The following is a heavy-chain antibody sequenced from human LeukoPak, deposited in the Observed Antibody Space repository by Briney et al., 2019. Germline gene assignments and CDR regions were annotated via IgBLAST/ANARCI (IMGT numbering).Heavy chain of an antibody. D-gene: IGHD2-2*01. CDR2: INWNGGDT. Sequence: GGSLRLSCAASGFTFDDYGMSWVRQAPGKGLEWVSGINWNGGDTGYVDSVKGRFTISRDNAKNSLYLQMNSLRAEDTAVYYCARCYGYCYYYYMDVWGKGTTVTISS. J-gene: IGHJ6*03. V-gene: IGHV3-20*04. CDR3: ARCYGYCYYYYMDV. CDR1: GFTFDDYG.